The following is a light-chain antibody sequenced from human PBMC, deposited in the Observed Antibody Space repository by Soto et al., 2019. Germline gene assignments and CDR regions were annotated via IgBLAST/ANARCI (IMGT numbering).Light chain of an antibody. CDR1: QTVTSSF. Sequence: EIVFTQSPGTLSLSPGERATLSCRASQTVTSSFLAWYQRKPGQAPRLLIYGASDRATGIPDRFSGSGSGTDFTLTISRLEPEDFAVYYCQQYGSSITFGQGTRLEIK. J-gene: IGKJ5*01. V-gene: IGKV3-20*01. CDR3: QQYGSSIT. CDR2: GAS.